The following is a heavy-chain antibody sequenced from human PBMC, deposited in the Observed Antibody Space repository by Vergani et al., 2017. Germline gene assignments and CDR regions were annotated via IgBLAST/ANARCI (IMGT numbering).Heavy chain of an antibody. V-gene: IGHV3-30-3*01. CDR3: ARDGEATDYYGMDV. D-gene: IGHD5-12*01. J-gene: IGHJ6*02. CDR1: GFTFSSYA. Sequence: QVQLVESGGGVVQPGRSLRLSCAASGFTFSSYAMHWVRQAPGKGLEWVAVISYDGSNKYYADSVKGRFTISRDNSKNTLYLQMNSLRAEDTAVYYCARDGEATDYYGMDVWGQGP. CDR2: ISYDGSNK.